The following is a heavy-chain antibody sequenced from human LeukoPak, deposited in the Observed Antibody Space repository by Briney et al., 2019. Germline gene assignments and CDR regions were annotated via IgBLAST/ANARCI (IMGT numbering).Heavy chain of an antibody. CDR3: ARVEELPYYFDY. CDR2: ISYDGSNK. V-gene: IGHV3-30-3*01. Sequence: GGSLRLSCAATGFTFSSSWMTWVRQAPGKGLEWVAVISYDGSNKYYADSVKGRFTISRDNSKNTLYLQMNSLRAEDTAVYYCARVEELPYYFDYWGQGTLVTVSS. J-gene: IGHJ4*02. CDR1: GFTFSSSW. D-gene: IGHD1-7*01.